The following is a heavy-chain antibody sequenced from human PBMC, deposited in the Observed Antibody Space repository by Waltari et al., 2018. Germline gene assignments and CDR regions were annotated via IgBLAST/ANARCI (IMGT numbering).Heavy chain of an antibody. Sequence: QVQLVQSGAEVKKPGSSVKVSCKASGGTFSSYAISWVRQAPGQGLEWMGGIIRSCGTANYAQKFQGRVTITAEESTSTAYMELSSLGSEDTAVYDCARGGDYSNYVSNWGQGTLVTVSS. CDR3: ARGGDYSNYVSN. D-gene: IGHD4-4*01. J-gene: IGHJ4*02. V-gene: IGHV1-69*13. CDR1: GGTFSSYA. CDR2: IIRSCGTA.